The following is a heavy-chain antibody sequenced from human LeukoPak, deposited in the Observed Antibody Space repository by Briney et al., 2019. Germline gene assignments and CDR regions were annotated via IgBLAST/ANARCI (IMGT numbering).Heavy chain of an antibody. V-gene: IGHV4-38-2*02. Sequence: SETLSLTCTVSGYSISSGYYWGWIRQPPGKGLEWIGSIYHSGSTYYNPSLKSRVTISVDTSKNQFSLKLSSVTAADTAVYYCARDWRGTTGLDYWGRGTLVTVSS. D-gene: IGHD1-1*01. CDR3: ARDWRGTTGLDY. CDR2: IYHSGST. CDR1: GYSISSGYY. J-gene: IGHJ4*02.